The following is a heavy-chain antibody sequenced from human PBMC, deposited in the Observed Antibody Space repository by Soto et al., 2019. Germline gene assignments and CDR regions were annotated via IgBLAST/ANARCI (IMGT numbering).Heavy chain of an antibody. V-gene: IGHV4-30-2*01. CDR1: VGSISSGAYA. Sequence: SETLSVGCAFSVGSISSGAYAWSWIRQPPGKGLEWIGYIYHSGSTYYNPSLKSRVTISVDRSKNQFSLKLSSVTAADTAVYYCARATGHSYATVRFDPWGQGTLVTVSS. CDR3: ARATGHSYATVRFDP. D-gene: IGHD5-18*01. J-gene: IGHJ5*02. CDR2: IYHSGST.